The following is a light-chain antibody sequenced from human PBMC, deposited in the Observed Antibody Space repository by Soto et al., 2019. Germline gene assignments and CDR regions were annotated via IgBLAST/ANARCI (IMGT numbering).Light chain of an antibody. CDR2: DAS. CDR3: QQYNSYTWM. Sequence: DIQMTQSPSSLCASVGDRVSITCLASQGISSWLAWYQQKPGKAPKLLIYDASSLESGVRSRFSGSGSGTGFTLTISILRPDDFATDFCQQYNSYTWMFGQGTKVDIK. CDR1: QGISSW. J-gene: IGKJ1*01. V-gene: IGKV1-5*01.